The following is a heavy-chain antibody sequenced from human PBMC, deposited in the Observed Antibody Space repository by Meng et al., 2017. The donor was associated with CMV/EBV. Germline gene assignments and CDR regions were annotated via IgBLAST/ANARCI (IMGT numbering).Heavy chain of an antibody. J-gene: IGHJ4*02. Sequence: GESLKISCAASGFTFSSYAMHWVRQAPGKGLEWVAVISYDGSNKYYADSVKGRFTISRDNSKNTLYLQMNSLRAEDTAVYYCASSDTAMVYFDYWGQGTLVTVSS. CDR2: ISYDGSNK. CDR1: GFTFSSYA. CDR3: ASSDTAMVYFDY. D-gene: IGHD5-18*01. V-gene: IGHV3-30*04.